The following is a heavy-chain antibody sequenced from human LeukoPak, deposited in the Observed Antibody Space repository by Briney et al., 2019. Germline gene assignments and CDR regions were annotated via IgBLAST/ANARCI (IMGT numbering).Heavy chain of an antibody. Sequence: PTGGSLRLSCAASGFTFSSYWMSWVRQAPGKGLEWVANINQDGSEKYYVDSVKGRFTISRDNAKNSLYLQMNSLRAEDTAVYYCARAPVVAVAGTNYYYYYYMDVWGKGTTVTVSS. D-gene: IGHD6-13*01. CDR3: ARAPVVAVAGTNYYYYYYMDV. CDR1: GFTFSSYW. CDR2: INQDGSEK. J-gene: IGHJ6*03. V-gene: IGHV3-7*01.